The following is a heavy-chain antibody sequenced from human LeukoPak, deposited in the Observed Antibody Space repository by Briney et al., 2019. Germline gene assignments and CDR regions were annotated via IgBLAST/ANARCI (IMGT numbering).Heavy chain of an antibody. J-gene: IGHJ4*02. Sequence: ASVKVSCKASGYTFTSYGISWVQQAPGQGLEWMGWISAYNGNTNYAQKLQGRVTMTTDTSTSTAYMELRSLRSDDTAVYYCAILLGYCSSTSCSAPGYFDYWGQGTLVTVSS. CDR1: GYTFTSYG. V-gene: IGHV1-18*01. CDR2: ISAYNGNT. CDR3: AILLGYCSSTSCSAPGYFDY. D-gene: IGHD2-2*01.